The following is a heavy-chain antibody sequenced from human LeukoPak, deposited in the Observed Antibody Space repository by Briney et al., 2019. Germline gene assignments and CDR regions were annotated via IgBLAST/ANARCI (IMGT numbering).Heavy chain of an antibody. CDR1: GFTFSSYT. CDR2: ILSDSGTTI. CDR3: VRRTSHPV. J-gene: IGHJ3*01. V-gene: IGHV3-48*04. Sequence: GGSLRLSFATSGFTFSSYTLSWVRQDPRKWLELISSILSDSGTTIPYADSVKGRFTISTENATHSLYLQMTRLTLQCTAVQYCVRRTSHPVWGQGTTVTVSS. D-gene: IGHD1-14*01.